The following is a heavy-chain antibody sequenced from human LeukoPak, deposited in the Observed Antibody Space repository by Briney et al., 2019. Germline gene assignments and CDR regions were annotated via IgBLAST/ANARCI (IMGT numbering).Heavy chain of an antibody. CDR2: IYDSGNE. Sequence: SQTLSLTCTVAGPSISISAFDWGWIRQPPGKGREWIGSIYDSGNEFYNPSLKSRVTISADTSKNQFSLKLNSVTAADTAMYYCARQISDYYYFYMDVWGEGITVTVSS. V-gene: IGHV4-39*01. CDR1: GPSISISAFD. D-gene: IGHD2/OR15-2a*01. J-gene: IGHJ6*03. CDR3: ARQISDYYYFYMDV.